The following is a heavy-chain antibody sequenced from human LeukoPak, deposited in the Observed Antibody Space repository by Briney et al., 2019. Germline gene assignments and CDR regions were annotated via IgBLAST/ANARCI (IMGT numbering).Heavy chain of an antibody. V-gene: IGHV3-23*01. CDR1: GFTFRNHA. Sequence: GGSLRPSCAASGFTFRNHAMISPPPAPGKGLEWVSAIGGRGGRTYYADSVKGRFTISRDNSTNTVYLQMNSLRADDTAVYYCAHFAKEYTSNWHEPVPECFHHWGQGTLVTVSS. J-gene: IGHJ1*01. CDR2: IGGRGGRT. CDR3: AHFAKEYTSNWHEPVPECFHH. D-gene: IGHD6-13*01.